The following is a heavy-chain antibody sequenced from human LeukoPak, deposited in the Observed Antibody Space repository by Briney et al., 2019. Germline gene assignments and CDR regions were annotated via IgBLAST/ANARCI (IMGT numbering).Heavy chain of an antibody. V-gene: IGHV3-43*01. Sequence: GGSLRLSCAASGFTFDDYTMHWVRHAPGKGLEWVSLISWDGGSTYYADSVKGRFTISRDNSKNSLYLQMNSLRTEDTALYYCAKDYCSSTSCYTGEFDYWGQGTLVTVSS. J-gene: IGHJ4*02. CDR3: AKDYCSSTSCYTGEFDY. D-gene: IGHD2-2*02. CDR2: ISWDGGST. CDR1: GFTFDDYT.